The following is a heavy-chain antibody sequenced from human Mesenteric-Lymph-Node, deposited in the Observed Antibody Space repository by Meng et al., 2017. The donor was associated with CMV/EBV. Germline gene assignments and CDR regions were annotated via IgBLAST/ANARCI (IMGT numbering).Heavy chain of an antibody. Sequence: SETLSLTCTVSGDSLNSGDYYWSWICQPPGKGLEWIGYIYHTGNTYYNPSLENRLTMSVDTSKNQFSLRLTSVTATDTAMYYCARGNRGFDNWGLGALVTVSS. CDR3: ARGNRGFDN. J-gene: IGHJ4*02. D-gene: IGHD2/OR15-2a*01. V-gene: IGHV4-30-4*01. CDR2: IYHTGNT. CDR1: GDSLNSGDYY.